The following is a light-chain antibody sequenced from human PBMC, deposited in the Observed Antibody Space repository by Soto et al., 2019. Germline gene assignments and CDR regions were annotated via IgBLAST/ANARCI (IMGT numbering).Light chain of an antibody. Sequence: EIVMTQSPDTLSVSPGERATLSCRASQSVSSNLAWYQQKPGQAPRLLIYGASTRATGFPARFSGSGSGTEFTHTISSLQSEDFAVYYCHHYNSWPYTFGQGTKVEIK. CDR3: HHYNSWPYT. V-gene: IGKV3-15*01. J-gene: IGKJ2*01. CDR1: QSVSSN. CDR2: GAS.